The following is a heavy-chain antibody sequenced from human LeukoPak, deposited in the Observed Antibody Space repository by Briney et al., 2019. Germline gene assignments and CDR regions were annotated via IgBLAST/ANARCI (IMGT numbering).Heavy chain of an antibody. CDR2: IRYDGSNK. J-gene: IGHJ3*02. V-gene: IGHV3-30*02. Sequence: GGSLRLSCAASGFTFSSYGMHWVRQAPGKGLEWVAFIRYDGSNKYYADSVKGRFTISRDNSKNTLYLQMNSLGAEDTAVYYCAKAPNQLEGDAFDIWGQGTMVTVSS. CDR3: AKAPNQLEGDAFDI. CDR1: GFTFSSYG. D-gene: IGHD1-1*01.